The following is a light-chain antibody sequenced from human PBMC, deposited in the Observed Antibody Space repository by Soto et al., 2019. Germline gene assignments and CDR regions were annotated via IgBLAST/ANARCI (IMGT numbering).Light chain of an antibody. CDR2: SNN. J-gene: IGLJ1*01. CDR1: TSNLGSNT. CDR3: ATWDDSLNAYV. Sequence: QPVLTQTPSASGTPGQRVTISCSGRTSNLGSNTVHWYQQLPGTAPKRLIHSNNQRPSGVPDRFSGSKSGTSASLAISGLQSEDEADYYCATWDDSLNAYVFGTGTKLT. V-gene: IGLV1-44*01.